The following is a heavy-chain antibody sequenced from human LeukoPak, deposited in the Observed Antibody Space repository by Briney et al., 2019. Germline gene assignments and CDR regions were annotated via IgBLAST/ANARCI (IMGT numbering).Heavy chain of an antibody. CDR3: ARLGITGTTLYYFDY. CDR1: GYXFTTYW. CDR2: IYPGDSDT. Sequence: GESLKISCKGSGYXFTTYWIAWVRQMPGKGLEWMGIIYPGDSDTRYSPSFQGQVTISADKSISTAYLQWSSLKASDTAMFYCARLGITGTTLYYFDYWGQGTLVTVSS. J-gene: IGHJ4*02. V-gene: IGHV5-51*01. D-gene: IGHD1-20*01.